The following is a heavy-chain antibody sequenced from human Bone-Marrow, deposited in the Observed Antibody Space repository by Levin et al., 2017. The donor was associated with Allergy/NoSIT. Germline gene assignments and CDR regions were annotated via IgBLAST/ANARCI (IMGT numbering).Heavy chain of an antibody. CDR1: GFTFSSYG. J-gene: IGHJ6*02. CDR3: AKALRNYYETSGYSFYYGIDV. V-gene: IGHV3-30*18. CDR2: LSYDGSNR. D-gene: IGHD1-7*01. Sequence: PGGSLRLSCVASGFTFSSYGMHWVRQAPGKGLEWVAVLSYDGSNRYYADSVKGRFIISRDNMKNTLYLHMSSLRPEDAAEYYCAKALRNYYETSGYSFYYGIDVWGQGTTVTVSS.